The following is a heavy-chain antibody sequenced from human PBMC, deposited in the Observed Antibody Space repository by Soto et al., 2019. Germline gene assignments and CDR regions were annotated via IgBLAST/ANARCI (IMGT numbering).Heavy chain of an antibody. CDR3: ATELGEIRASPFDA. Sequence: QVQLVQSGADVKKPGSSVKVSCQASGVTFSSETLGWVRQAPGQGLEWVGGIIPLFGTASYAQKFQGRVTITADESTSTVYMELSSLRSDDTAVYFCATELGEIRASPFDAWGQGTLVTVSS. J-gene: IGHJ4*02. D-gene: IGHD3-10*01. V-gene: IGHV1-69*01. CDR2: IIPLFGTA. CDR1: GVTFSSET.